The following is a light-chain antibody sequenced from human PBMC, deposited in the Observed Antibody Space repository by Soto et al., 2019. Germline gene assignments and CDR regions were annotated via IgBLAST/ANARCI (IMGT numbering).Light chain of an antibody. CDR1: SSDVGSYNL. CDR2: EVS. Sequence: QSALTQPASVSGSPGQSITISCTGTSSDVGSYNLVSWYQQHPGKAPKLMIYEVSKRPSGVSNRFSGSKSGNTASLTISGLQAEDEADYYCCSYAVSSTYYLFGSGPKFTVL. J-gene: IGLJ1*01. CDR3: CSYAVSSTYYL. V-gene: IGLV2-23*02.